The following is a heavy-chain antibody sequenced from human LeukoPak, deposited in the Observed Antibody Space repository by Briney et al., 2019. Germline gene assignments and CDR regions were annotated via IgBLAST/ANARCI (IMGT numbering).Heavy chain of an antibody. V-gene: IGHV4-34*01. CDR1: GGSFSGYY. CDR3: ARGRGGYRKH. J-gene: IGHJ1*01. Sequence: SETLSLTCAVYGGSFSGYYWSWIRQPPGKGLEWIGEINHSGSTNYNPSLKSRVTISVDTSKNQFSLKLSSVTAADTAVYYCARGRGGYRKHWGQGTLVTVSS. D-gene: IGHD6-13*01. CDR2: INHSGST.